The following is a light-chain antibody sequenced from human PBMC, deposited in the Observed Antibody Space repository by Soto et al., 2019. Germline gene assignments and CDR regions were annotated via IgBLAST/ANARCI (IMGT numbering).Light chain of an antibody. CDR2: GAS. CDR1: QSVNSDS. CDR3: CTSVT. J-gene: IGKJ5*01. Sequence: VLVQSPGTLSLSPGERATVSCRASQSVNSDSLVWYQQKPGQPPRLLIYGASTRAFGVPDRFSGSGSGTDFTLGISRVDPEDFAIYYCCTSVTFGQGTRLEVK. V-gene: IGKV3-20*01.